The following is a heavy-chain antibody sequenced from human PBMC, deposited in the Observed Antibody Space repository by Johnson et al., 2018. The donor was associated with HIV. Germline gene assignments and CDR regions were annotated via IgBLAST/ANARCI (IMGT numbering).Heavy chain of an antibody. D-gene: IGHD2-21*01. V-gene: IGHV3-43*01. CDR2: ISWDGGST. J-gene: IGHJ3*02. CDR3: ARGGGCGGDCYSGYDAFDI. Sequence: VQLVESGGVVVQPGGSLRLSCAASGFTFDDYTMHWVRQAPGKGLEWVSLISWDGGSTYYADSVKGRFTISRDNSWNTLSLEMKSVSAAETAVYHCARGGGCGGDCYSGYDAFDIWGQGTKLTVSS. CDR1: GFTFDDYT.